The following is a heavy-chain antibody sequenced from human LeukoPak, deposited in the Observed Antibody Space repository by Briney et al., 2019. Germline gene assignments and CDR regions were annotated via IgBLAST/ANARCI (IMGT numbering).Heavy chain of an antibody. J-gene: IGHJ4*02. V-gene: IGHV3-30*18. Sequence: GGSLRLSCAASGFTFSNYGMHWVRQAPGKGLEWVAVISYDGSNKYYADSVKGRFTISRDNSKNTLYLQMNSLRAEDTAVYYCAKDWAPYCGGDCYSDYWGQGTLVTVSS. D-gene: IGHD2-21*02. CDR2: ISYDGSNK. CDR1: GFTFSNYG. CDR3: AKDWAPYCGGDCYSDY.